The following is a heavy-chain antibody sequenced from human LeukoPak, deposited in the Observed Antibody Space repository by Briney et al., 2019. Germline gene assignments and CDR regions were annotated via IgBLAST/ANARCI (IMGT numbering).Heavy chain of an antibody. CDR2: ISGSGGST. D-gene: IGHD4-17*01. CDR1: GFTFSSYA. J-gene: IGHJ4*02. V-gene: IGHV3-23*01. CDR3: AKDYDDYGDYALDY. Sequence: GGSLRLSCAASGFTFSSYAMSWVRQAPGKGLEWVSIISGSGGSTDYADSVKGRFTISRDNSKNTLYVQMNSLRAEDTAVYYCAKDYDDYGDYALDYWSQGTLVTVSS.